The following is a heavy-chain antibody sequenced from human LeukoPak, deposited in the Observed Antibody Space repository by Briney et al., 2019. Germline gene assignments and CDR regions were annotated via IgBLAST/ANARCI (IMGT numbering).Heavy chain of an antibody. D-gene: IGHD2-21*01. V-gene: IGHV3-7*03. CDR1: GFTFSNFW. J-gene: IGHJ3*02. Sequence: TGGSLRLSCAASGFTFSNFWMSWVRQAPGKGLEWVASIKQDGSEKYYVDSVKGRFPISRDNTMNSLYLQMNSLRAEDTAIYYCARRIPGHDAFDIWGQGTMVTVSS. CDR3: ARRIPGHDAFDI. CDR2: IKQDGSEK.